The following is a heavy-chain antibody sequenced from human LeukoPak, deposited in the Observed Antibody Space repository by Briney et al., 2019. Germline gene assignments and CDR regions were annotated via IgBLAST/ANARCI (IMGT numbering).Heavy chain of an antibody. J-gene: IGHJ5*02. D-gene: IGHD1-26*01. Sequence: GGSLRLSCAASGFTFTSYWMTWVRQAPGTGLELVANIKEDGSEKYYVDTVKGRFTISRDNAKNSLYLQMNSLRPEDTAVYYCVYGGSYYVAWGQGTLVTVSS. CDR1: GFTFTSYW. V-gene: IGHV3-7*01. CDR3: VYGGSYYVA. CDR2: IKEDGSEK.